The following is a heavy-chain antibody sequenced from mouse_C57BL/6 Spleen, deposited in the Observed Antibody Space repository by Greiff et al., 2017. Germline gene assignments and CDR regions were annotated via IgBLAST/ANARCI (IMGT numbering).Heavy chain of an antibody. D-gene: IGHD2-1*01. CDR1: GYTFTSYG. V-gene: IGHV1-81*01. J-gene: IGHJ3*01. CDR2: IYPRSGNT. CDR3: ARFGNYEFAY. Sequence: QVQLKESGAELARPGASVKLSCKASGYTFTSYGISWVKQRTGQGLEWIGEIYPRSGNTYYNEKFKGKATLTADKSSSTAYMELRSLTSEDSAVYFCARFGNYEFAYWGQGTLVTVSA.